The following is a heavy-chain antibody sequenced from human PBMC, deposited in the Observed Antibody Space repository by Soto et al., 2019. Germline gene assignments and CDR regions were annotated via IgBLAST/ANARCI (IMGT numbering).Heavy chain of an antibody. D-gene: IGHD3-16*01. J-gene: IGHJ5*01. V-gene: IGHV4-59*01. CDR3: GRETGGRGPFDP. Sequence: SETLSLTCSVSNVSISSSYWAWIRQPPGKGLEWIGWVYYTGNTKYNPSLKSRVTISIDTSKNEFSLKLRSVTTADTAVYFCGRETGGRGPFDPWGQGTLVTVSS. CDR1: NVSISSSY. CDR2: VYYTGNT.